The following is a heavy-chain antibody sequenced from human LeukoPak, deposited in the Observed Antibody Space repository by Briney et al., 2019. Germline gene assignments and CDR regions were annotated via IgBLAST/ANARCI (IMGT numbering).Heavy chain of an antibody. D-gene: IGHD3-10*01. CDR1: GFIFSSYA. CDR3: AKDRTIRGLMGESTA. Sequence: VGSLRLSCAASGFIFSSYAMSLVRQAPGKRLDLGSVISGGCDTTYYADSVKGRLTISRDNAKNTLFLQMNSPRAEDTAVYFCAKDRTIRGLMGESTAWGRGTMVTISS. J-gene: IGHJ3*01. CDR2: ISGGCDTT. V-gene: IGHV3-23*01.